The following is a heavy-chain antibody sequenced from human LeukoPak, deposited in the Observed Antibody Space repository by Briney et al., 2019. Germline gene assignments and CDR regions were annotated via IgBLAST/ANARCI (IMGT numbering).Heavy chain of an antibody. V-gene: IGHV4-34*01. CDR3: ARVGSGGTKISPRPNDAFDI. CDR1: GGSFSGYY. J-gene: IGHJ3*02. D-gene: IGHD2-15*01. Sequence: SETLSLTCAVYGGSFSGYYWSWIRQPPGKGLEWIGEINHSGSTNYNPSLKSRVTISVDTSKSQFSLKLSSVTAADTAVYYCARVGSGGTKISPRPNDAFDIWGQGTMVTVSS. CDR2: INHSGST.